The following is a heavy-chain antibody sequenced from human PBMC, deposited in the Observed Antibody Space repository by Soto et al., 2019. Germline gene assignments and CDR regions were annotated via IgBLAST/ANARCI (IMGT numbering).Heavy chain of an antibody. D-gene: IGHD1-1*01. CDR3: ARDYNWSSDY. V-gene: IGHV3-48*02. CDR1: GFTFSGYN. CDR2: IKSDSSGT. J-gene: IGHJ4*02. Sequence: EVQLVESGGGLVQPGGSLRLSCAASGFTFSGYNMNWVRQAPGKGLEWISCIKSDSSGTWYADSVKGRFTMSRDNAKNSLYLQMTSLRDEDTAVYFCARDYNWSSDYWGQGTLVAVSS.